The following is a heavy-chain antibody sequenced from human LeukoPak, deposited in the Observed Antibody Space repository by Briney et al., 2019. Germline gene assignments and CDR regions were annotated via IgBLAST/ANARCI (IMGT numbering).Heavy chain of an antibody. CDR2: INPNSGGT. V-gene: IGHV1-2*02. J-gene: IGHJ4*02. D-gene: IGHD6-13*01. CDR3: ARGSGYSSSWYGY. CDR1: GGTFSSYA. Sequence: GASVKVSCKASGGTFSSYAISWVRQAPGQGLEWMGWINPNSGGTNYAQKFQGRVTMTRDTSISIAYMELSRLRSDDTAVYYCARGSGYSSSWYGYWGQGTLVTVSS.